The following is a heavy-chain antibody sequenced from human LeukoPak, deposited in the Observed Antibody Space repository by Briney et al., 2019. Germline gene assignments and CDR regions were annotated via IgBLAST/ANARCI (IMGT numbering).Heavy chain of an antibody. Sequence: PSETLSLTCTVSGGSISSYYWSWIRQPPGKGLEWIGFIYYSGTTNYNPSLKSRVTISVDTSKNQFSLELSSVTAADTAVYYCARGGINFDYWGQGSLVTVSS. CDR1: GGSISSYY. CDR2: IYYSGTT. D-gene: IGHD3-10*01. J-gene: IGHJ4*02. V-gene: IGHV4-59*01. CDR3: ARGGINFDY.